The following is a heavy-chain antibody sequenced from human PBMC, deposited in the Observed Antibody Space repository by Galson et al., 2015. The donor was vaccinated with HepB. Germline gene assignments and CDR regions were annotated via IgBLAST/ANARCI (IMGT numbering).Heavy chain of an antibody. CDR3: AQLGTGY. V-gene: IGHV3-53*01. Sequence: SLRLSCAASGFSVYSNYMNWVRQAPGKGLEWVSLIYSSSSSTNYGDFVRGRFTISRDTSKNTVYLQMSRLRADDTAMYYCAQLGTGYWGRGTLVTVSS. J-gene: IGHJ4*02. CDR2: IYSSSSST. D-gene: IGHD7-27*01. CDR1: GFSVYSNY.